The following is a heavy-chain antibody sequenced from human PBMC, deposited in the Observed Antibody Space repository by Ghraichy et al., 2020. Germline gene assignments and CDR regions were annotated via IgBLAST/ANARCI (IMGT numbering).Heavy chain of an antibody. J-gene: IGHJ6*03. D-gene: IGHD1-1*01. V-gene: IGHV3-48*02. CDR2: RSASETK. CDR3: ARGASERLTYYHYMDV. Sequence: RSASETKYYADSLKGRFTISRDNARNSLSLQMNSLRDEDTAVYYCARGASERLTYYHYMDVWGKEITV.